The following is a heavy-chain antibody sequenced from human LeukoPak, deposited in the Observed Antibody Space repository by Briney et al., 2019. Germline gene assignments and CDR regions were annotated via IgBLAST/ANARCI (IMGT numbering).Heavy chain of an antibody. D-gene: IGHD6-19*01. Sequence: ASVKVSCKASGYTFTSYGISWVRQAPGQGLEWMGWISAYNGNTNYAQKLQGRVTMTTDTSTSTAYMELRSLRSDDTAVYYCARDLPIAVALESLDDAFDIWGQGTMVTVSS. CDR1: GYTFTSYG. J-gene: IGHJ3*02. CDR2: ISAYNGNT. V-gene: IGHV1-18*01. CDR3: ARDLPIAVALESLDDAFDI.